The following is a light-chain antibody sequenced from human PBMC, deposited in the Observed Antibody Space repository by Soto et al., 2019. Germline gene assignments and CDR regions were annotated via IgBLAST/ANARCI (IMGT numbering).Light chain of an antibody. J-gene: IGLJ1*01. CDR1: SSDVGGYNY. Sequence: QSALAQPASVSGSPGQSITISCTGTSSDVGGYNYVSWYQQYPGKAPKLMIYEVSNRPSGVSNRFSGSKSGNTASLTMSGLQAEDEADYYCASYASSGSNVFGTGTKVTVL. CDR2: EVS. CDR3: ASYASSGSNV. V-gene: IGLV2-14*01.